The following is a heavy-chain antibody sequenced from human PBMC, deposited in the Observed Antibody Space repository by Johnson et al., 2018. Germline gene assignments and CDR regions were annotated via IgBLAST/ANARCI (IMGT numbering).Heavy chain of an antibody. Sequence: EVQLVETGGGLVQXGGTLKLSCAVSGFTISGSAIHWVRQASGNGLEWVGRIKNKADNYATAYAASVKGRFTVSRDDSKNTAYLQMNSLKTEDTAVYYCTSLDGKIYKCHYGGLGTAVTVSS. CDR3: TSLDGKIYKCHY. CDR1: GFTISGSA. CDR2: IKNKADNYAT. J-gene: IGHJ4*02. V-gene: IGHV3-73*02. D-gene: IGHD5-24*01.